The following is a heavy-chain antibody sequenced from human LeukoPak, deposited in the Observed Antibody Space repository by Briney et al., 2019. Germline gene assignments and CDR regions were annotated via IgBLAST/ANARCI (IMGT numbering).Heavy chain of an antibody. D-gene: IGHD2-2*01. CDR2: IYYSGST. CDR3: ARHGGYCSSTSCSPLDY. J-gene: IGHJ4*02. Sequence: SETLSLTCTVSGGSISSSSYYWLWIRHPPGKGLEWIGSIYYSGSTYYNPSLKSRVTIALDTSKNRFSLKLSSVTAADTAVYYCARHGGYCSSTSCSPLDYWGQGTLVTVSS. V-gene: IGHV4-39*01. CDR1: GGSISSSSYY.